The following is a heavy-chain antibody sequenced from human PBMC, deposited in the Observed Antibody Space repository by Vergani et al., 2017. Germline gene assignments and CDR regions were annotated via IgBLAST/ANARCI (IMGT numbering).Heavy chain of an antibody. V-gene: IGHV3-30*04. CDR2: ISYDGSNK. Sequence: QVQLVESGGGVVQPGRSLRLSCAASGFTFSSYAMHWVRQAPGKGLEWVAVISYDGSNKYYADSVKGRFTISRDNSKNTLYLQMNSLRAEVTAVYYCARDGPYSGYYAFDIWGQGTMVTVSS. J-gene: IGHJ3*02. CDR1: GFTFSSYA. CDR3: ARDGPYSGYYAFDI. D-gene: IGHD5-12*01.